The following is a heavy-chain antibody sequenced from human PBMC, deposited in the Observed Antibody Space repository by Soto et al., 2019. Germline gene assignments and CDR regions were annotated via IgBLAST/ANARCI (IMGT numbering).Heavy chain of an antibody. J-gene: IGHJ4*02. D-gene: IGHD3-9*01. CDR1: GGSIISYY. CDR2: IFYFGST. CDR3: ARHSPDFDWLSQFDY. Sequence: QVQLQESGPGLVKPSETLSLTCTVSGGSIISYYWIWIRQTPGKGLEWIGYIFYFGSTNYNPSLKSRVTLSIDTSKNQLSLKLSSVTAADTAVYYCARHSPDFDWLSQFDYWGQGTLVTVSS. V-gene: IGHV4-59*08.